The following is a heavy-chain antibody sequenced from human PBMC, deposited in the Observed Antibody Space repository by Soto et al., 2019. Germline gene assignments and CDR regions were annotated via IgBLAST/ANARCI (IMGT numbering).Heavy chain of an antibody. J-gene: IGHJ5*02. V-gene: IGHV3-23*01. CDR2: ISGSGGST. CDR3: AKVHIVGAHLLHLLAH. D-gene: IGHD1-26*01. Sequence: PGGSLRLSCAASGFTFSSYAMSWVRQAPGKGLEWVSTISGSGGSTYYADSVKGRFTISRDNSKNTLYLQMNSLRAEDTAVHYCAKVHIVGAHLLHLLAHWGQGTQVPGSS. CDR1: GFTFSSYA.